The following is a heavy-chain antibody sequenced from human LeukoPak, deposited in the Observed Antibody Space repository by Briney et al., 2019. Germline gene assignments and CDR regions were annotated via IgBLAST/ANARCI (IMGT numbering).Heavy chain of an antibody. J-gene: IGHJ3*02. CDR1: GFTFSSYE. CDR2: ISGSGGTI. D-gene: IGHD3-10*01. CDR3: ARDEIRSGAFDI. Sequence: QPGRSLRLSGAASGFTFSSYEMNWVRQAPGKGLEWVSYISGSGGTIYYGDSVKGRFTISRDNAKNSMYLQMNSLRAEDTAIYYCARDEIRSGAFDIWGQGTMVTVSS. V-gene: IGHV3-48*03.